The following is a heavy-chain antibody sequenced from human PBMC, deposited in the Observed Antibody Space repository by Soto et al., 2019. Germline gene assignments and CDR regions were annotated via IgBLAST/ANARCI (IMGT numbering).Heavy chain of an antibody. D-gene: IGHD5-12*01. J-gene: IGHJ4*02. V-gene: IGHV4-30-2*01. Sequence: QLQLQESGSGLVKPSQTLSLTCAVSGGSISSGGYSWSWIRQPPGKGLEWIGYIYHSGSTYYNPPLKSRVTISVARSKNQSSLKLSSVTAADTAVYYCAAGGGLPRYYWGQGTLVTVSS. CDR1: GGSISSGGYS. CDR3: AAGGGLPRYY. CDR2: IYHSGST.